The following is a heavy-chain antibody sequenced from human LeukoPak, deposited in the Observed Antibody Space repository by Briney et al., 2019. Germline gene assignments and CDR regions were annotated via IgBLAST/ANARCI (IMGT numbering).Heavy chain of an antibody. CDR1: GGSTSTGDYY. CDR2: IYTSGST. D-gene: IGHD2-8*01. CDR3: ARVYCTNGVCYNSRGWFDP. V-gene: IGHV4-61*02. J-gene: IGHJ5*02. Sequence: SQTLSLTCIVSGGSTSTGDYYCSWIRQPAGKGLEWIGRIYTSGSTNYNPSLKSRVTMSVDTSKNQFSLKLSSVTAADTAVYYCARVYCTNGVCYNSRGWFDPWGQGTLVTVSS.